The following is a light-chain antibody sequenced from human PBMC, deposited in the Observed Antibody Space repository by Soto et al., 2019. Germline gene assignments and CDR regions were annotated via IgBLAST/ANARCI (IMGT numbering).Light chain of an antibody. J-gene: IGLJ2*01. CDR3: SSYADTNNLV. CDR2: EVS. V-gene: IGLV2-8*01. Sequence: QSVLTQPASVSGSPGQSIAISCTGTSSDIGTYNYVSWYQQHPGKAPKLMIYEVSNRPSGVPDRFSGSKSGNTASLTVSGLQAEDEADYYCSSYADTNNLVFGGGTKLTVL. CDR1: SSDIGTYNY.